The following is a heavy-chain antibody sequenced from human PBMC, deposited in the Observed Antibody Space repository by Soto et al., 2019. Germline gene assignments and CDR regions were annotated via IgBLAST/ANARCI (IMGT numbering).Heavy chain of an antibody. V-gene: IGHV1-69*13. CDR2: IIPFLPTA. CDR3: VAKAPRSSGRRYYLDY. CDR1: GGTFSTHA. J-gene: IGHJ4*02. D-gene: IGHD6-19*01. Sequence: ASVKVSCKASGGTFSTHAINWVRQAPGQGFEWMGGIIPFLPTATYAQSLQGRVTISADDSKTTAYMELSSLRSEDTAVYYCVAKAPRSSGRRYYLDYWGQGALVTVSS.